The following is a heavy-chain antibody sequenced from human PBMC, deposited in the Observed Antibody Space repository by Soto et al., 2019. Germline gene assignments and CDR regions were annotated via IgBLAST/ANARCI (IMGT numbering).Heavy chain of an antibody. CDR1: GGSLRNSV. CDR3: ARLGHPGH. Sequence: QVQLVQSGAEVKKPGSSVKVSCTASGGSLRNSVISWVRKAPAQRLEWMGGVIPILGTANYAQKFQGRVTMTADEATSTAYMDLSSLSPDATAVYYCARLGHPGHWGPGTLVIVSS. V-gene: IGHV1-69*01. CDR2: VIPILGTA. J-gene: IGHJ4*02.